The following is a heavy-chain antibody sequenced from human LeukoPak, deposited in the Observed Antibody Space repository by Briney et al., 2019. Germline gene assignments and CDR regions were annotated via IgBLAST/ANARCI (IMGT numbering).Heavy chain of an antibody. D-gene: IGHD6-13*01. Sequence: AGGSLRLSCAASGFTFSSYWMSWVRQAPGKGLEWVANIKQDGSEKYYVDSVKGRFTISRDNAKNSLYLQMNSLRAEDTAVYYCAREDFGVAAAGFHDAFDIWGQGTMVTVSS. J-gene: IGHJ3*02. V-gene: IGHV3-7*01. CDR1: GFTFSSYW. CDR2: IKQDGSEK. CDR3: AREDFGVAAAGFHDAFDI.